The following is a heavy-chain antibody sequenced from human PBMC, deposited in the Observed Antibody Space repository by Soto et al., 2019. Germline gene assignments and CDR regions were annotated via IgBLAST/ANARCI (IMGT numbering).Heavy chain of an antibody. CDR3: ARAGVTPDFFDY. Sequence: GGSLRLSCAASGFSVRTNYMSWVRQAPGKGLEWVSVFESGGSIYYADSVKGRFIISRDYAKNTVYLQMNSLRAEDTAVYYCARAGVTPDFFDYWGQGTLVTVSS. CDR2: FESGGSI. CDR1: GFSVRTNY. J-gene: IGHJ4*02. V-gene: IGHV3-53*01. D-gene: IGHD2-21*02.